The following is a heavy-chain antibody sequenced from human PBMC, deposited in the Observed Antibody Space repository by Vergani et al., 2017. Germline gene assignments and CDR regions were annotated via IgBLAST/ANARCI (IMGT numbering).Heavy chain of an antibody. J-gene: IGHJ6*04. D-gene: IGHD3-10*01. CDR1: VFPLGSFS. Sequence: EVQLVESGGGWASLGGPLTLPGVPLVFPLGSFSTTWTRRAPGKGLEWVSSISSSSNYIYYAYSVKGRFTISRDNAKNSLYLQMNSLRAEDTAVYYGARDIAMVRGLDVWGKGTTVTVSS. CDR2: ISSSSNYI. V-gene: IGHV3-21*01. CDR3: ARDIAMVRGLDV.